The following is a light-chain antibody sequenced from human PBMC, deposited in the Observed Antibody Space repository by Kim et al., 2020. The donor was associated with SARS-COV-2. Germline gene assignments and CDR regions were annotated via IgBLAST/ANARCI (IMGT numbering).Light chain of an antibody. Sequence: DIQMTQSPSSLSVFVGDRVTITCRASQSISSYLNWFQQKPGKVPILLIYETSSLQSGVPSRFRGSGSGTDFTLTISSLQPEDFATYYCQQGYITPFTFGPGTKVDIK. V-gene: IGKV1-39*01. CDR3: QQGYITPFT. CDR2: ETS. CDR1: QSISSY. J-gene: IGKJ3*01.